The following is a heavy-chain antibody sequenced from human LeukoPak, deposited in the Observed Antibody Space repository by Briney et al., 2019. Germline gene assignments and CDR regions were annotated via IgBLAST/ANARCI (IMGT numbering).Heavy chain of an antibody. J-gene: IGHJ4*02. D-gene: IGHD6-13*01. V-gene: IGHV1-2*02. CDR1: GYTFTGYY. CDR2: INPNSGGT. Sequence: ASVKVSCKASGYTFTGYYMHWVRQAPGQGLEWMGWINPNSGGTNYAQKFQGRVTMTEDTSTDTAYMELSSLRSEDTAVYYCFAAAGTEDYWGQGTLVTVSS. CDR3: FAAAGTEDY.